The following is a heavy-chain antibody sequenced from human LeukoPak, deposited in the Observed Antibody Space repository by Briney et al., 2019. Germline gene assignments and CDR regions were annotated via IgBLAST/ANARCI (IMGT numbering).Heavy chain of an antibody. V-gene: IGHV3-23*01. D-gene: IGHD5-18*01. CDR3: AKDQRSGEYNYGWGPFDI. J-gene: IGHJ3*02. CDR2: ISSSARSA. CDR1: GFTFSNYA. Sequence: PGGSLRLSCEVSGFTFSNYAMNWVRQAPGKGLELVSSISSSARSAVYGDSVRGRFTISRVNAENTLYLQMNNLRADDTAIYYCAKDQRSGEYNYGWGPFDIWGQGTMVTVSS.